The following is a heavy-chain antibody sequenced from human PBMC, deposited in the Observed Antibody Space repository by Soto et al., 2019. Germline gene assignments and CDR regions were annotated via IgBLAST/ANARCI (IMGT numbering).Heavy chain of an antibody. CDR2: ISYDGSNK. CDR1: GFTFSSYA. Sequence: QVQLVESGGGVVQPGRSLRLSCAASGFTFSSYAMHWVRQAPGKGLEWVAVISYDGSNKYYADSVKGRFTISRDNSKNPLYLQANSLRAWHTGVYCGASRSSGWYALPYYYYGTDVWGQGTTVTVSS. D-gene: IGHD6-19*01. J-gene: IGHJ6*02. V-gene: IGHV3-30-3*01. CDR3: ASRSSGWYALPYYYYGTDV.